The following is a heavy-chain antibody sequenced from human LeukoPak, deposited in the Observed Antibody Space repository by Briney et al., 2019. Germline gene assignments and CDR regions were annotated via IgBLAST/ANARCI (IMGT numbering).Heavy chain of an antibody. Sequence: GGSLRLSCAASGFTSSSYAMSWVRQAPGKGLEWVSAISGSGGSTYYADSVKGRFTISRDNSKNKLYLQMNSLRAADTAVYYCSRDKDSSFLSSFDYWGQGTLVTVSS. V-gene: IGHV3-23*01. D-gene: IGHD6-6*01. J-gene: IGHJ4*02. CDR3: SRDKDSSFLSSFDY. CDR1: GFTSSSYA. CDR2: ISGSGGST.